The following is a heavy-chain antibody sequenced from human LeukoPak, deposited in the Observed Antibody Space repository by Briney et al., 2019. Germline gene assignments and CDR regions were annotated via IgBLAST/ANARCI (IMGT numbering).Heavy chain of an antibody. J-gene: IGHJ4*02. V-gene: IGHV1-2*02. D-gene: IGHD2-21*02. CDR2: INPNSGGA. CDR1: GYTFTGYF. Sequence: ASVKVSCKASGYTFTGYFIHWVRQAPGQGLEWMGWINPNSGGANYAQSFQGRVTMTRDTSITTAYMELSGLTSDDTAVYYCARVQIPAAQMKCGGDCYRDFDYWGQGTLVTVSS. CDR3: ARVQIPAAQMKCGGDCYRDFDY.